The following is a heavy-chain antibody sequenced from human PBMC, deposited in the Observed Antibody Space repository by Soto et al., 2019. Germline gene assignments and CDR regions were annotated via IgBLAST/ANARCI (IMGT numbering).Heavy chain of an antibody. CDR1: GFTFSNYG. D-gene: IGHD2-8*01. V-gene: IGHV3-30*03. Sequence: QVQLVESGGGVVQPGRSLRLSCAASGFTFSNYGMHWVRQAPGKGLEWVAMIPHDGGTQYYADSVKGRFTISRDDSSNTLYLQLSSLRADDTAVYFCARGGFVRYVRAYLDYWGQGTLVTVSS. CDR3: ARGGFVRYVRAYLDY. J-gene: IGHJ4*02. CDR2: IPHDGGTQ.